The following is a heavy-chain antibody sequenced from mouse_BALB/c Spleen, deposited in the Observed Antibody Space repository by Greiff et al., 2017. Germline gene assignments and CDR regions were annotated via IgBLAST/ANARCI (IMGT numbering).Heavy chain of an antibody. Sequence: EVKLVESGGGLVQPGGSLKLSCAASGFTFSSYTMSWVRQTPEKRLEWVAYISNGGGSTYYPDTVKGRFTITRDKAKNTLYLQMSSRKSEDTAMYYYASHYYSSSYGFAYWGQGTLVTVSA. CDR2: ISNGGGST. CDR1: GFTFSSYT. V-gene: IGHV5-12-2*01. J-gene: IGHJ3*01. CDR3: ASHYYSSSYGFAY. D-gene: IGHD1-1*01.